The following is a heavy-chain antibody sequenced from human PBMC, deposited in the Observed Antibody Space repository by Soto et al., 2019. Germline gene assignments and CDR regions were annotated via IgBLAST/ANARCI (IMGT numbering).Heavy chain of an antibody. Sequence: PGGSLRLSCAASGFSFSTYDMDWVRQAPGKAPEWIAHISTTSFTIYYADSVEGRFTISRDNARNSLYLEMKSLRDEDTAVYYCARDRCFDGSCYSASDSWGQGILVTVSS. J-gene: IGHJ5*01. CDR1: GFSFSTYD. CDR2: ISTTSFTI. D-gene: IGHD2-15*01. V-gene: IGHV3-48*02. CDR3: ARDRCFDGSCYSASDS.